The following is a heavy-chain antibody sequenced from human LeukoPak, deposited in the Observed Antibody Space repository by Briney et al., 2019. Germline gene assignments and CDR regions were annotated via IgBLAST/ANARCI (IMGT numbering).Heavy chain of an antibody. J-gene: IGHJ6*02. CDR3: ARDLPLGYCSSTSCYTGMDV. D-gene: IGHD2-2*02. Sequence: PPGGSLRLSCAASGFTFSSYWMHWVRQAPGKGLVWVSRINSDGSSTSNADSVKGRFTISRDNAKNTLYLQMNSLRAEDTAVYYCARDLPLGYCSSTSCYTGMDVWGQGTTVTVSS. V-gene: IGHV3-74*01. CDR1: GFTFSSYW. CDR2: INSDGSST.